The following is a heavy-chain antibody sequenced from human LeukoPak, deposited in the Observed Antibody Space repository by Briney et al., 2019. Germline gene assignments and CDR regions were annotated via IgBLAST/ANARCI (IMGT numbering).Heavy chain of an antibody. CDR2: INSDGSST. CDR3: ASTTIFGVVMPYYYYYYMDV. V-gene: IGHV3-74*01. CDR1: GFTFSSYW. Sequence: GGSLRLSCAASGFTFSSYWMHWVRQAPGKGLVWVSRINSDGSSTSYADSVKGRFTISRDNAKNTLYLQMNSLGAEDTAVYYCASTTIFGVVMPYYYYYYMDVWGKGTTVTVSS. J-gene: IGHJ6*03. D-gene: IGHD3-3*01.